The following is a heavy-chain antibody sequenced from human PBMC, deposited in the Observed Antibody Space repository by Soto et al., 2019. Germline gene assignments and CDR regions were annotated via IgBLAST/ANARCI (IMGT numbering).Heavy chain of an antibody. CDR1: GFTFSGYT. J-gene: IGHJ4*02. CDR2: ISFDGSNK. Sequence: QVQLVESGGDVVQRGRCLRISCAASGFTFSGYTMHWVRQAPGKGLEWVAAISFDGSNKYYADSVKDRFIISRDNSKNTVYVQMNSLRTEDTAVYYCGRDRGFGDGYNLGFDYWGQGTLVTVSS. V-gene: IGHV3-30*03. CDR3: GRDRGFGDGYNLGFDY. D-gene: IGHD5-12*01.